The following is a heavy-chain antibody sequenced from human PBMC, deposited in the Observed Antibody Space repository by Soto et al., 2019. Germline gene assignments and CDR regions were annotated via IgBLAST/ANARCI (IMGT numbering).Heavy chain of an antibody. CDR2: IKQDGSEK. V-gene: IGHV3-7*01. Sequence: PXGSLRLSCAAAGFTFSSYWMSWVRQAPGRGLEWVANIKQDGSEKYYVDSVKGRFTISRDNAKNSLYLQMNSLRAEDTAVYYCARDYLMGATPLDAFDIWGQGTMVTVSS. D-gene: IGHD1-26*01. CDR3: ARDYLMGATPLDAFDI. CDR1: GFTFSSYW. J-gene: IGHJ3*02.